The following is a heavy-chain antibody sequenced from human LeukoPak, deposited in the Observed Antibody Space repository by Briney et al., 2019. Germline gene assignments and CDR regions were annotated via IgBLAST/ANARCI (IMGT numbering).Heavy chain of an antibody. Sequence: GGSLRLSCAASGFTVSSNYMSWVRQAPGKGREWVSVIYSGGSTYYADPVKGRFTISRDNSKNTLYLQMNSLRAEDTAVYYCAKEHCSGGSCYYTAFDIWGQGTMVTVSS. CDR1: GFTVSSNY. J-gene: IGHJ3*02. V-gene: IGHV3-53*01. CDR2: IYSGGST. CDR3: AKEHCSGGSCYYTAFDI. D-gene: IGHD2-15*01.